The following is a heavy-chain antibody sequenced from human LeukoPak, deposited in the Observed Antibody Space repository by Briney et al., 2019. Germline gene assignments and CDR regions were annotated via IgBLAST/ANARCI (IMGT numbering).Heavy chain of an antibody. CDR3: ARDLSGRKAAARRFDP. CDR1: GGTFSSYA. D-gene: IGHD6-13*01. Sequence: GASVKVSCKASGGTFSSYAISWVRQAPGQGLEWMGGIIPIFGTANYAQKFQGRVTITTDESTSTAYMELSSLRSEDTAVYYCARDLSGRKAAARRFDPWGQGTLVTVSS. J-gene: IGHJ5*02. V-gene: IGHV1-69*05. CDR2: IIPIFGTA.